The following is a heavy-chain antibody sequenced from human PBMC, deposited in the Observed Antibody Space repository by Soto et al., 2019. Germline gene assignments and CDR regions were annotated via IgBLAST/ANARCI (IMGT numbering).Heavy chain of an antibody. D-gene: IGHD4-17*01. CDR2: MQTSGST. CDR1: SGVTRRRYYF. CDR3: ARDAFKDYVDYAGAAFDI. Sequence: YTVSSGVTRRRYYFACWVRQPKEKGLEWLGYMQTSGSTDYNTSLKSRVTLSVDTSKNQFSLRLSSLTAADTAVYYCARDAFKDYVDYAGAAFDIWGLGTMVT. V-gene: IGHV4-30-4*01. J-gene: IGHJ3*02.